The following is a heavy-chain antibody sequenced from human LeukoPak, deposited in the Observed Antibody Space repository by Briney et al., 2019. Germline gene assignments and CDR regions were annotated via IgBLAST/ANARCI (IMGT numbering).Heavy chain of an antibody. CDR3: ARVGKDYDILTGYYHDAFDI. CDR2: ISSSSSYI. CDR1: GFTFSSYS. J-gene: IGHJ3*02. D-gene: IGHD3-9*01. Sequence: GGSLRVSCAASGFTFSSYSMNWVRQAQGKGLEWVSSISSSSSYIYYADSVKGRFTISRDNAKNSLYLQMNSLRTEDTAVYYCARVGKDYDILTGYYHDAFDIWGQGTMVTVSS. V-gene: IGHV3-21*01.